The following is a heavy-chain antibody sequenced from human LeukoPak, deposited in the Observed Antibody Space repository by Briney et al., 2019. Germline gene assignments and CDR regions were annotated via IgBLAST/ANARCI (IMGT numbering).Heavy chain of an antibody. V-gene: IGHV1-2*06. Sequence: GASVKVSCKASGYTFTSYDFNWLRQATGQGPEWMGRINPNSGGADYAQKFQGRVSMTRDTSISTAYMELSSLRSDDTAVYYCARGPRLDSSGWYYGAFDIWGQGTMVTVS. CDR1: GYTFTSYD. J-gene: IGHJ3*02. CDR3: ARGPRLDSSGWYYGAFDI. D-gene: IGHD6-19*01. CDR2: INPNSGGA.